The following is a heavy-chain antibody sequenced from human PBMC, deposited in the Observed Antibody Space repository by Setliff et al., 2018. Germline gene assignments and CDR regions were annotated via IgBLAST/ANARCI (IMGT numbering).Heavy chain of an antibody. J-gene: IGHJ4*02. CDR2: IIPIFGTA. CDR1: GYTFTSYG. CDR3: ARGPSNYDLLTGCDC. Sequence: SVKVSCKASGYTFTSYGISWVRQAPGQGLEWMGGIIPIFGTANYAQKFQGRVTITADESTSTAYMELSRLRSDDSAVYYCARGPSNYDLLTGCDCWGQGTLVTVSS. D-gene: IGHD3-9*01. V-gene: IGHV1-69*13.